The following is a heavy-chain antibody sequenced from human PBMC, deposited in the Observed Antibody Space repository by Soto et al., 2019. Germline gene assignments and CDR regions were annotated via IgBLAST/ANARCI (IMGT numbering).Heavy chain of an antibody. CDR3: ARLMGTSFDL. D-gene: IGHD2-8*01. J-gene: IGHJ4*02. CDR1: GFSFTDHY. V-gene: IGHV3-72*01. CDR2: ARNKVNGYII. Sequence: EVQLAESGGGLVQPGGSLRLSCAASGFSFTDHYMDWVRQAPGEGLEWVGRARNKVNGYIIDYAASMKGRFIISRDDSKKSLYLQMNSLKTEDTAVYFCARLMGTSFDLWGQGTLVTVSS.